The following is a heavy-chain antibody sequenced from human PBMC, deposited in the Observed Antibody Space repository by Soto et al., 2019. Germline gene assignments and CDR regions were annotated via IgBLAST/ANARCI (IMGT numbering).Heavy chain of an antibody. Sequence: GGSLRLSCAASGFTFSSYGMHWVRQAPGKGLEWVAVISYDGSNKYYADSVKGRLTISRDNSKNTLYLQMNSLGVEDTAVYYCAKAGADTWFGEFLDYWGQGTLVTVSS. CDR3: AKAGADTWFGEFLDY. D-gene: IGHD3-10*01. J-gene: IGHJ4*02. V-gene: IGHV3-30*18. CDR1: GFTFSSYG. CDR2: ISYDGSNK.